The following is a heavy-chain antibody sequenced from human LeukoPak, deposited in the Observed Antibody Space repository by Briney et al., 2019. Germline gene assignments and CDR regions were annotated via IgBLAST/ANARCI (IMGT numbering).Heavy chain of an antibody. J-gene: IGHJ6*03. CDR1: GGSISSYY. CDR2: IYTSGST. CDR3: ARVAVVVPAAMDSYMDV. V-gene: IGHV4-4*07. D-gene: IGHD2-2*01. Sequence: PSETLSLTCTVSGGSISSYYWSWIRQPAGKGLEWIGRIYTSGSTNYNPSLKSRFTISVDTSKNQFSLKLSSVTAADTAVYYCARVAVVVPAAMDSYMDVWGKGTTVTVSS.